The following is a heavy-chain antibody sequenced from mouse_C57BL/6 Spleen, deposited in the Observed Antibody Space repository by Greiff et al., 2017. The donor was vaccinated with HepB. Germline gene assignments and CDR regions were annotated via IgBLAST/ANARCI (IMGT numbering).Heavy chain of an antibody. CDR2: ISSGSSTI. Sequence: EVKLMESGGGLVKPGGSLKLSCAASGFTFSDYGMHWVRQAPEKGLEWVAYISSGSSTIYYADTVKGRFTISRDNAKNTLCLQMTSLRSEDTAMYYCAKGPNYFDYWGQGTTLTVSS. V-gene: IGHV5-17*01. CDR1: GFTFSDYG. CDR3: AKGPNYFDY. J-gene: IGHJ2*01.